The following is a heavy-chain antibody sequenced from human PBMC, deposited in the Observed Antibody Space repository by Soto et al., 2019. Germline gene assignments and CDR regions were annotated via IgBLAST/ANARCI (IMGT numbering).Heavy chain of an antibody. V-gene: IGHV4-59*11. CDR3: ATSPYGDFFFDY. CDR2: IYYSGST. CDR1: GGSIRSHY. Sequence: SETMSLTCTVSGGSIRSHYWSWIRQPPGKGLEWIGYIYYSGSTNYNPSLKSRVTISVDTSKNQFSLKLSSVTAADTAVYYCATSPYGDFFFDYWGQGTLVTVSS. J-gene: IGHJ4*02. D-gene: IGHD4-17*01.